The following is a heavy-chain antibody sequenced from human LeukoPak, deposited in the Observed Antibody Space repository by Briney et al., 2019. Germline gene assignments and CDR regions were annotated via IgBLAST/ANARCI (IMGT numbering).Heavy chain of an antibody. J-gene: IGHJ4*02. D-gene: IGHD2-15*01. Sequence: SETLSLTCTVSGDSISSSGDYWGWIRQPPGKGLEWIGNIYYSGSTYYNPSLKSRVTISVDTSKNQFSLKLSSVTAADTAVYYCARRLRILGPGGYFDYWGQGTLVTVSS. CDR3: ARRLRILGPGGYFDY. CDR1: GDSISSSGDY. V-gene: IGHV4-39*01. CDR2: IYYSGST.